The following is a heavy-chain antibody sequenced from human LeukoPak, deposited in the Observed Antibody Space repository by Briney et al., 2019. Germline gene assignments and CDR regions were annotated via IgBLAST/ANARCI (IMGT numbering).Heavy chain of an antibody. CDR2: INPSGGST. D-gene: IGHD3-22*01. V-gene: IGHV1-46*01. CDR3: ARVSPYYYDSSGSYSSGGMDV. CDR1: GYTFTSYY. Sequence: ASVKVSCKASGYTFTSYYMHWVRQAPGQGLEWMGIINPSGGSTSYAQKFQGRVTMTRDTSISTAYMELSRLRSDDTAVYYCARVSPYYYDSSGSYSSGGMDVWGQGTTVTVSS. J-gene: IGHJ6*02.